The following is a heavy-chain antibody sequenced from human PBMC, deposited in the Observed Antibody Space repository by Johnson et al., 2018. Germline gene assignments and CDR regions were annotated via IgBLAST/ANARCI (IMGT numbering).Heavy chain of an antibody. CDR3: AREEGIAAAGLLQH. J-gene: IGHJ1*01. Sequence: EVQLVESGGVVVQPGGSLRLSCAASGFTFDDYAMHWVRQAPGKGLEWVSLISWDGGSTSYADSGKGRFTISRDNSKNTLYLQMNSLRAEDTAVYYCAREEGIAAAGLLQHWSQGTLVTVSS. D-gene: IGHD6-13*01. V-gene: IGHV3-43D*03. CDR2: ISWDGGST. CDR1: GFTFDDYA.